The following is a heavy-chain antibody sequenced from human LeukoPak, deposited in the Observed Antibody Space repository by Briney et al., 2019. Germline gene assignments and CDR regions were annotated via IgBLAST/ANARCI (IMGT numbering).Heavy chain of an antibody. CDR3: AKDGYHDFWSGYPRLDY. J-gene: IGHJ4*02. V-gene: IGHV3-23*01. CDR1: GFTFTSYS. CDR2: ISGSGGST. D-gene: IGHD3-3*01. Sequence: GGSLRLSCAASGFTFTSYSMNWVRQAPGKGLEWVSTISGSGGSTYFADSVKGRFTISRDNSKNTLYLQMNSLRAEDTAIYYCAKDGYHDFWSGYPRLDYWGQGTLVTVSS.